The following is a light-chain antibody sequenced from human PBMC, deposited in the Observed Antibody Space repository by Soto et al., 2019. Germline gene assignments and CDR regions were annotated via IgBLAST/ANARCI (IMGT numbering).Light chain of an antibody. CDR3: SSYKSSSTLPYV. CDR2: DVN. Sequence: QSALTQPASVSGSPGQSITISCTGTSSDVGGYHLVSWYQQYPDKAPKLMIFDVNTRPSGVSNRFSGSKSGNTASLTISGLQAEDEADYYCSSYKSSSTLPYVFGTGTKVTVL. V-gene: IGLV2-14*01. CDR1: SSDVGGYHL. J-gene: IGLJ1*01.